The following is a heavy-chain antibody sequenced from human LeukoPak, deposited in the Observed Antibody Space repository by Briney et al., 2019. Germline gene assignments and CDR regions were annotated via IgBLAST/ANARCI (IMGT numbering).Heavy chain of an antibody. CDR2: INHSGST. Sequence: ASEALSLTCAVYGGSFSGYYWRWLRQPPGKGLEWIGEINHSGSTNYNPSLKSRVTISVDTSKNQFSLKLSSVTAADTAVYYCARGVEMPYYYFDYWGQGTLVTVSS. J-gene: IGHJ4*02. V-gene: IGHV4-34*01. D-gene: IGHD5-24*01. CDR1: GGSFSGYY. CDR3: ARGVEMPYYYFDY.